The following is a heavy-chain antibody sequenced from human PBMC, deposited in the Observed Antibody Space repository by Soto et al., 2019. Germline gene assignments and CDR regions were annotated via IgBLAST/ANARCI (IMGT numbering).Heavy chain of an antibody. V-gene: IGHV1-46*03. D-gene: IGHD3-3*01. CDR3: ARDNSITIFPPQGEFDP. CDR2: INPSGGST. CDR1: GYTFTSYY. Sequence: ASVKVSCKASGYTFTSYYMHWVRQAPGQGLEWMGIINPSGGSTSHAQKFQGRVTMTRDTSTSTVYMELSSLRSEDTAVYYCARDNSITIFPPQGEFDPWGQGTLVTVSS. J-gene: IGHJ5*02.